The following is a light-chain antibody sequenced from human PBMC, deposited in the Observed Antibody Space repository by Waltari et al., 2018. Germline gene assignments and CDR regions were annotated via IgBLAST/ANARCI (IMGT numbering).Light chain of an antibody. CDR3: QQYGSSPRT. CDR2: GAS. Sequence: EIVLTQSPGTLSLSPGKIATLSCRTSQSVTGSYLAWYQQKPGQAPRLLIYGASSRAPGIPDRFSGSGSGTDFTLTISRLEPEDFALYYCQQYGSSPRTFGQGTKVEIK. J-gene: IGKJ1*01. V-gene: IGKV3-20*01. CDR1: QSVTGSY.